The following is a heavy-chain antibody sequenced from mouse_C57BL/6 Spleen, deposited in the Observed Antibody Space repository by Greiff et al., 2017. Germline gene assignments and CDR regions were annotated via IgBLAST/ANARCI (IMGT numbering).Heavy chain of an antibody. J-gene: IGHJ2*01. Sequence: EVQLQQSGPGLVKPSQSLSLTCSVTGYSITSGYYWNWIRQFPGNKLEWMGYISYDGSNNYNPSLKNRISITRDTSKNQFFLKLNSVTTEDTATYYCARGLRRVYFDYWGQGTTLTVSS. CDR3: ARGLRRVYFDY. D-gene: IGHD2-4*01. CDR2: ISYDGSN. CDR1: GYSITSGYY. V-gene: IGHV3-6*01.